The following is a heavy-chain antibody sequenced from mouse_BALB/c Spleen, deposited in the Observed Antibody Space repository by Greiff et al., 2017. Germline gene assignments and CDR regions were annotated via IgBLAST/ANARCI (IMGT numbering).Heavy chain of an antibody. Sequence: EVMLVESGGGLVQPGGSRKLSCAASGFTFSSFGMHWVRQAPEKGLEWVAYISSGSSTIYYADTVKGRFTISRDNPKNTLFLQMTSLRSEDTAMYYCARSSITTVVAYYFDYWGQGTTLTVSS. CDR3: ARSSITTVVAYYFDY. J-gene: IGHJ2*01. CDR2: ISSGSSTI. CDR1: GFTFSSFG. D-gene: IGHD1-1*01. V-gene: IGHV5-17*02.